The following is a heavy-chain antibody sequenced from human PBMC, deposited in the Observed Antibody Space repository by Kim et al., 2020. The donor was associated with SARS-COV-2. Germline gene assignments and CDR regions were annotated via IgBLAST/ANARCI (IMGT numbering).Heavy chain of an antibody. CDR3: ARVAPLRALLPRYYYYGM. CDR1: GCSFSGYY. V-gene: IGHV4-34*01. CDR2: INHSGST. J-gene: IGHJ6*01. Sequence: SETLSLTCAVSGCSFSGYYLSWIRQPPGKGLEWVAEINHSGSTNYNPSLKSRVTISVDTSKNQFSLKLSSVPAADTAVYYCARVAPLRALLPRYYYYGM.